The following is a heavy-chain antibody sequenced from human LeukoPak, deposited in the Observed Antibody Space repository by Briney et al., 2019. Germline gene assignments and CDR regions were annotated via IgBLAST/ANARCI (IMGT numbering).Heavy chain of an antibody. CDR1: GFTFSSYW. CDR3: AKRFLGVAVAGTREFDP. J-gene: IGHJ5*02. CDR2: INSDGSST. D-gene: IGHD6-19*01. V-gene: IGHV3-74*01. Sequence: PGGSLRLSCAASGFTFSSYWMHWVRQAPGKGLVWVSRINSDGSSTSYADSVKGRFTISRDNAKNTLYLQMNSLRAEDTAVYYCAKRFLGVAVAGTREFDPWGQGTLVTVSS.